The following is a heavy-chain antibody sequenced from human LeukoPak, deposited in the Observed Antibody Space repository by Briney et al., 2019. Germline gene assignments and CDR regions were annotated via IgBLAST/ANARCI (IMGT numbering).Heavy chain of an antibody. J-gene: IGHJ4*02. V-gene: IGHV1-2*02. CDR3: ARGPRIVGATREDY. CDR1: GYTLTGYY. D-gene: IGHD1-26*01. Sequence: ASVKVSCKASGYTLTGYYMHWVRQAPGQGLEWMGWINPNSGGTNYAQKFQGRVTMTRDTSISTAYMELSRLRSDDTAVYYCARGPRIVGATREDYWGQGTLVTVSS. CDR2: INPNSGGT.